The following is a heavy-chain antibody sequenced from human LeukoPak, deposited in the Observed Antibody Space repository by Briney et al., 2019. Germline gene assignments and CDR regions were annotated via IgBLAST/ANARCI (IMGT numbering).Heavy chain of an antibody. CDR3: ARGNILIQIFQDYDVFDI. CDR2: IYYSGST. J-gene: IGHJ3*02. Sequence: SETMSLTCTVSGGSISSSSYYWGWIRQPPGKGLEWIGSIYYSGSTYYNPSLKSRVTISVDGSKNQFSLKLTSVTAADTATYYCARGNILIQIFQDYDVFDIWGPGTVVTVSS. V-gene: IGHV4-39*07. D-gene: IGHD3-9*01. CDR1: GGSISSSSYY.